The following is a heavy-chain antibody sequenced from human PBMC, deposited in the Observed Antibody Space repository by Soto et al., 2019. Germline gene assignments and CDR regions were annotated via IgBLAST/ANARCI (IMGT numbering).Heavy chain of an antibody. V-gene: IGHV1-18*04. D-gene: IGHD6-19*01. J-gene: IGHJ4*02. Sequence: QIHLVQSGAEVKRPGASVKVSCKTSGYTFTSFGINWVRQAPGQGLEWMGWISTDSGNTNYAQKIQGRVTLNTDSSTNTVCMEWRGLTSDDTAVYYCARDLVSNGGWPLTYWGQGTLVTVSS. CDR3: ARDLVSNGGWPLTY. CDR2: ISTDSGNT. CDR1: GYTFTSFG.